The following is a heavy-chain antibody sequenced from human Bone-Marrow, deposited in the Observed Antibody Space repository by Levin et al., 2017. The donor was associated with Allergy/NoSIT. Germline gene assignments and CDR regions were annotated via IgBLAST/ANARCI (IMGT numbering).Heavy chain of an antibody. V-gene: IGHV3-15*07. CDR3: VTGGDITKRDIVKTSTAFDI. J-gene: IGHJ3*02. CDR1: GFPLSVAW. D-gene: IGHD5-12*01. CDR2: IKNRVDGGTA. Sequence: PGGSLRLSCAASGFPLSVAWMNWVRQAPGTGLEWVGRIKNRVDGGTADYAAPVKGRFSISRDDSKNTLYLQMERLKTEDTAVYYCVTGGDITKRDIVKTSTAFDIWGQGTMVTVSS.